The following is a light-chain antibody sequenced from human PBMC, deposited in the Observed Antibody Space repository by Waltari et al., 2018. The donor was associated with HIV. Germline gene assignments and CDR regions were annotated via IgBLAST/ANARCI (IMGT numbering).Light chain of an antibody. V-gene: IGLV7-46*01. Sequence: QPVVTPAPSLTVSPGGPVILTCASSAGVVHRATCPYWFQPRPGQAPKTLIFDSNNRYSWTPARCTGSFLGGKAALTLTGAQPEDDADYYCLLSYDGDVVFGGGTKLTVL. CDR3: LLSYDGDVV. CDR2: DSN. CDR1: AGVVHRATC. J-gene: IGLJ2*01.